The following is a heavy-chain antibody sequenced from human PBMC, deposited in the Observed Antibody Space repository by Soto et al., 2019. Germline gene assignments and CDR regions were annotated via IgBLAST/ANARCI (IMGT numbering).Heavy chain of an antibody. CDR3: ARYFSDRRFDP. V-gene: IGHV1-46*01. CDR1: GYTFTSYY. Sequence: QVQLVQSGAEVKKPGASVKVSCKASGYTFTSYYMHWVRQAPGQGLEWMGIINPSGGSTSYAQKFQGRVSMTRDTSTSTVYKELSSLRSEDTAVYYCARYFSDRRFDPWGQGTLVTVSS. D-gene: IGHD2-15*01. CDR2: INPSGGST. J-gene: IGHJ5*02.